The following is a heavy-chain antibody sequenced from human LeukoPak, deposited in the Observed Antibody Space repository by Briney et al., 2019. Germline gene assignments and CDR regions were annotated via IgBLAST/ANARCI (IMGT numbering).Heavy chain of an antibody. J-gene: IGHJ5*02. V-gene: IGHV4-59*11. CDR3: ARGEDFKSSRFDP. CDR2: IYNSGTT. Sequence: TSETLSLTCTVSGDSISGHYWNWIRQPPGRGLEWIGFIYNSGTTKYNPSLENRVTISVDTSKNQFSLKLTSVTAADTAVYYCARGEDFKSSRFDPWGQGTLVTVSS. CDR1: GDSISGHY. D-gene: IGHD1-26*01.